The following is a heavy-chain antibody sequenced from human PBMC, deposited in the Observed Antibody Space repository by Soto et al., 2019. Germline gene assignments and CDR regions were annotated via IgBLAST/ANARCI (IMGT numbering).Heavy chain of an antibody. Sequence: GGSLRLSCAASGFTFSSYSMNWVRQAPGKGLEWVSYISSSSSTIYYADSVKGRFTISRDNAKNSLYLQMNSLRDEDTAVYYCAREGDFTYWGWFDPWGQGTLVTVSS. J-gene: IGHJ5*02. D-gene: IGHD3-16*01. CDR3: AREGDFTYWGWFDP. CDR2: ISSSSSTI. CDR1: GFTFSSYS. V-gene: IGHV3-48*02.